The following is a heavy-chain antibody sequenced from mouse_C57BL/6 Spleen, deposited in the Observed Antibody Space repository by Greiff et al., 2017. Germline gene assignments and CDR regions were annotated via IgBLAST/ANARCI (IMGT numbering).Heavy chain of an antibody. D-gene: IGHD2-4*01. V-gene: IGHV1-72*01. CDR3: ARSVIYYDYDDYAMDY. Sequence: QVQLQQPGAELVKPRASVKLSCKASGYTFTSYWMHWVKQRPGRGLEWIGRIDPNSGGTKYNEKFKSKATLTVDKPSSTAYMQLSSLTSEDSAVYYCARSVIYYDYDDYAMDYWGQGTSVTVSS. CDR2: IDPNSGGT. J-gene: IGHJ4*01. CDR1: GYTFTSYW.